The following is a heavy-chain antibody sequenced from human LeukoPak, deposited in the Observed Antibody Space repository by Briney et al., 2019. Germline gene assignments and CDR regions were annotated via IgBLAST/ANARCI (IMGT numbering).Heavy chain of an antibody. CDR2: ISAYNGNT. CDR1: GYTFTSYG. D-gene: IGHD3-22*01. Sequence: ASVKVSCKASGYTFTSYGISWVRQAPGQGLEWMGWISAYNGNTNYAQKLQGRVTMTTDTSTSTAYMELRSLRSEDTAVYYCARAADGSSYHYYYYMDVWGKGTTVTVSS. J-gene: IGHJ6*03. CDR3: ARAADGSSYHYYYYMDV. V-gene: IGHV1-18*01.